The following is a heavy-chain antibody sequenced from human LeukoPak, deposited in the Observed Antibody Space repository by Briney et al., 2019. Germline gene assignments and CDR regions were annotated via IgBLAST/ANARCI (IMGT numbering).Heavy chain of an antibody. CDR1: GGSISSGGYF. V-gene: IGHV4-30-2*01. CDR3: ARDCGYFDY. J-gene: IGHJ4*02. Sequence: SETLSLTCAVSGGSISSGGYFWSSLRQPPGKGLEWIGYIYHSGSTYYNPSLKSRATISVDRSKNQFSLKLSSVTAADTAVYNCARDCGYFDYWGQGTLVTVSS. CDR2: IYHSGST. D-gene: IGHD2-21*01.